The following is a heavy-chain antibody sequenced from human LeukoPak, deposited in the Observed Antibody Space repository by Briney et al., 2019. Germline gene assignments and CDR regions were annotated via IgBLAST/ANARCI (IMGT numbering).Heavy chain of an antibody. D-gene: IGHD3-10*01. CDR3: ARQDPSGWFDP. Sequence: PGASVEVSCKASGYTFTGYYIHWVRQAPGQGLEWMGWINPVSGGTNFAQKFQGRVTMTRDTSINTAYMELSRLKSDDTAVYYCARQDPSGWFDPWGQGTLVTVSS. V-gene: IGHV1-2*02. J-gene: IGHJ5*02. CDR2: INPVSGGT. CDR1: GYTFTGYY.